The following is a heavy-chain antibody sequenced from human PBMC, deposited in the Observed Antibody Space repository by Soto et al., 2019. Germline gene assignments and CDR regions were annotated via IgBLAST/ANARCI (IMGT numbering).Heavy chain of an antibody. CDR3: ARRLSGPKEEYNAYYFYGLDV. Sequence: GESLKISCQGSGYSFTSHWIIWVRQTPGKGLEWMGRIDPSDSYTNYSPSFQGRVTISADRSISTAFLQWSSLEASDTAIYYCARRLSGPKEEYNAYYFYGLDVWGQGTTVTVSS. V-gene: IGHV5-10-1*01. CDR2: IDPSDSYT. J-gene: IGHJ6*02. D-gene: IGHD1-1*01. CDR1: GYSFTSHW.